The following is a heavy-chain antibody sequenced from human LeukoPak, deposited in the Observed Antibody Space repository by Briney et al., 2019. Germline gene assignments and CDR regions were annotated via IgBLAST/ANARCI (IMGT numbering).Heavy chain of an antibody. CDR1: GGSISNYY. V-gene: IGHV4-59*08. CDR2: IYYTGST. CDR3: ARGPYSYDSSGAFDI. J-gene: IGHJ3*02. D-gene: IGHD3-22*01. Sequence: PETLSLTCTVSGGSISNYYWNWIRQPPGKGLEWIGYIYYTGSTNYNPSLKSRVTISVDTSKNQFSLKLSSVTAADTAVYFCARGPYSYDSSGAFDIWGQGTMVTVSS.